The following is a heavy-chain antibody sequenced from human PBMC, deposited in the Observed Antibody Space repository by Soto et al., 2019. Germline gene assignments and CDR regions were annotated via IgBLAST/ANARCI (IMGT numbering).Heavy chain of an antibody. V-gene: IGHV3-23*01. Sequence: PGGSLRLSCAASGFTFSSYAMSWVRQAPGKGLEWVSAISGSGGSTYYADSVKGRFTISRDNSKNTLYLQMNSLRAEDTAVYYCAKDERDYVWGSYRSVYWGQGTLVTVSS. J-gene: IGHJ4*02. D-gene: IGHD3-16*02. CDR1: GFTFSSYA. CDR3: AKDERDYVWGSYRSVY. CDR2: ISGSGGST.